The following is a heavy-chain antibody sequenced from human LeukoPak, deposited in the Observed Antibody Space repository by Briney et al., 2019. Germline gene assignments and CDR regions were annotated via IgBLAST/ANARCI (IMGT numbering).Heavy chain of an antibody. CDR2: ISAYNGNT. CDR1: GYTFTSYG. J-gene: IGHJ5*02. V-gene: IGHV1-18*01. Sequence: GASVKVSCKASGYTFTSYGISWVRQAPGQGLEWMGWISAYNGNTNYAQKLQGRVTMTTDTSTSTAYMELRSLRSDDTAVYYCARHEAGPSYSGSYNNWFDPWGQGTLVTVSS. D-gene: IGHD1-26*01. CDR3: ARHEAGPSYSGSYNNWFDP.